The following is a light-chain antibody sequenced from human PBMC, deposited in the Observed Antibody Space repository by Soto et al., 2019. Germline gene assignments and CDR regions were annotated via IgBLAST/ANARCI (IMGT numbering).Light chain of an antibody. J-gene: IGLJ3*02. V-gene: IGLV2-14*01. Sequence: QSALTQPASVSGSPGQSITISCTGTSSDVGGYTYVSWYQQHPGKAPKLMIYQVSNRPSGVSHRFSGSKSGNTASLTISGLQTEDEADYYCSSYTNSNTRVFGGGTKLTVL. CDR2: QVS. CDR3: SSYTNSNTRV. CDR1: SSDVGGYTY.